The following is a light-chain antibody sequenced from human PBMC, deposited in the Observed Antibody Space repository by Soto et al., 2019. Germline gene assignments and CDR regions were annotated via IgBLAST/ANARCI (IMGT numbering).Light chain of an antibody. Sequence: QSALTQPASVSGSPGQTITISCTGSGSDVGLYKYVSWFQQHPGKAPKLLIYEVINRPSGVSNRFSGSKSADTASLTISGLQAEDEANYYCSSHTSSSNGVFGGGTQLTVL. CDR1: GSDVGLYKY. V-gene: IGLV2-14*03. J-gene: IGLJ3*02. CDR3: SSHTSSSNGV. CDR2: EVI.